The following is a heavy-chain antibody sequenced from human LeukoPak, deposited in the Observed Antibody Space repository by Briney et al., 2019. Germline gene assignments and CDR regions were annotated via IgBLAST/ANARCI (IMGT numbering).Heavy chain of an antibody. Sequence: GGSLRLSCAASGFTFSGYAMNWVRQAPGKGVEWVLSISDCGGSTYSADSVKGRFTISRDNSKNKLYLQMNSLRAEDTAIYYCAKDVRRVPATINDYWGQGTLVTVSS. J-gene: IGHJ4*02. CDR1: GFTFSGYA. CDR3: AKDVRRVPATINDY. CDR2: ISDCGGST. D-gene: IGHD2-2*01. V-gene: IGHV3-23*01.